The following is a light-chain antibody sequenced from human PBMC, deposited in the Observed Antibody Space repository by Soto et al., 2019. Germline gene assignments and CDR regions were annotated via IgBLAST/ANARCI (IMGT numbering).Light chain of an antibody. Sequence: EFVLTQSPGTLSLSPGERATLSCRASQSLTNSFIAWYQQRPGQAPRLLIYDTSSRASGIPDRFSGSGSGTDFTLTISSLEPEDFAVYYCQQRSNWRITFGQGTRLEIK. CDR1: QSLTNSF. CDR2: DTS. V-gene: IGKV3D-20*02. CDR3: QQRSNWRIT. J-gene: IGKJ5*01.